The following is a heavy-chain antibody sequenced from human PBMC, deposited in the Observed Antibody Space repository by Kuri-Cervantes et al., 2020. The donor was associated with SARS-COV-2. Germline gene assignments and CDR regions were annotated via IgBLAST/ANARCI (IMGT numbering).Heavy chain of an antibody. V-gene: IGHV1-46*01. J-gene: IGHJ3*02. CDR2: INPSGGST. CDR3: ATPRYSSTPTGAFDI. D-gene: IGHD6-13*01. Sequence: ASVKVSCKASGYTFTSYYMHWVRQAPGQGLEWMGIINPSGGSTSYAQKFQGRVTMTRDTSTSTVYMELSSLRSEDTAVYYCATPRYSSTPTGAFDIWGQGTTVTVSS. CDR1: GYTFTSYY.